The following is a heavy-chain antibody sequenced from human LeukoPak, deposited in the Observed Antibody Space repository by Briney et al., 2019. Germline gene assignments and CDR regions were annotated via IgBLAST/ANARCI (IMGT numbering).Heavy chain of an antibody. CDR2: ISAYNGNT. CDR1: GYTSTSYG. J-gene: IGHJ6*02. D-gene: IGHD4-17*01. CDR3: AREGDYGDYRVYYYGMDV. Sequence: ASVKVSCKASGYTSTSYGISWVRQAPGQGLEWMGWISAYNGNTNYAQKLQGRVTMTTDTSTSTAYMELRSLRSDDTAVYYCAREGDYGDYRVYYYGMDVWGQGTTVTVSS. V-gene: IGHV1-18*01.